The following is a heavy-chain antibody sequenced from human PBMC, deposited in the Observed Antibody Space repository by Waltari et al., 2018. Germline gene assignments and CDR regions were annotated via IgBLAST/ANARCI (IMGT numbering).Heavy chain of an antibody. D-gene: IGHD3-22*01. CDR1: GFTLSSYW. Sequence: EVQLVESGGGLVQPGGSLRLSCAPSGFTLSSYWMSWVRQAPGKGLEWVANIKKDGSEEYYVDSVRGRFTISRDNAKNSLYLQMNSLRPEDTAVYYCARDQWFAFDIWGQGTMVTVSS. V-gene: IGHV3-7*01. J-gene: IGHJ3*02. CDR2: IKKDGSEE. CDR3: ARDQWFAFDI.